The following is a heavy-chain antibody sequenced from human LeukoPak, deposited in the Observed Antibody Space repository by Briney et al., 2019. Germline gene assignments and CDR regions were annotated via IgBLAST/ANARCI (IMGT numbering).Heavy chain of an antibody. V-gene: IGHV4-61*01. CDR3: ARWGGKPHLPNWFDP. D-gene: IGHD4-23*01. J-gene: IGHJ5*02. CDR1: GYSISSGYY. Sequence: SETLSLTCAVSGYSISSGYYWGWIRQPPGKGLEWIGYIYYSGSTNYNPSLKSRVTISVDTSKNQFSLKLSSVTAADTAVYYCARWGGKPHLPNWFDPWGQGTLVTVSS. CDR2: IYYSGST.